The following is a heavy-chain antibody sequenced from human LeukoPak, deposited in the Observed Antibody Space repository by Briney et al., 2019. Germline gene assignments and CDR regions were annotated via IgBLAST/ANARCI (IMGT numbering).Heavy chain of an antibody. V-gene: IGHV3-66*01. CDR3: ARDFRAATGYNGMDV. CDR1: GFTVSSNY. J-gene: IGHJ6*02. CDR2: IYSSGST. D-gene: IGHD3-9*01. Sequence: GGSLRLSCAASGFTVSSNYMSWVRQPPGKGLEWVSVIYSSGSTYYADSVKGRFTISRDNSKNTLYLQMNSLRAEDTAVYYCARDFRAATGYNGMDVWGQGTTVTVSS.